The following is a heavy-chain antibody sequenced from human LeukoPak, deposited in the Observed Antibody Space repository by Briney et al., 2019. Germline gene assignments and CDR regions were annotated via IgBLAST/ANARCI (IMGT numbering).Heavy chain of an antibody. CDR3: AKPIAVAAVFDF. D-gene: IGHD6-19*01. J-gene: IGHJ4*02. Sequence: PGGSLRLSCAASGFTFSDYYMSWIRQAPGKGLEWVSIIYSGGSTFYADSVKGRFTISRDNSKNTLYLQMNSLRAEDTAVYYCAKPIAVAAVFDFWGQGTLVTVSS. V-gene: IGHV3-53*01. CDR1: GFTFSDYY. CDR2: IYSGGST.